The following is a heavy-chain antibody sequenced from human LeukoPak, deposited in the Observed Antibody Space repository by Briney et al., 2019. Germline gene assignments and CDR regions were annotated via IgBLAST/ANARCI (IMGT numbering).Heavy chain of an antibody. D-gene: IGHD3-10*01. CDR1: GGSISSSSYY. Sequence: PSETLSLTCTVSGGSISSSSYYWGWIRQPPGKGLEWIGSIYHSGSTYYNPSLESRVTISVDTSKNQFSLKLSSVTAADTAVYYCARAYYYGSGSYYIPNWFDPWGQGTLVTVSS. CDR2: IYHSGST. J-gene: IGHJ5*02. CDR3: ARAYYYGSGSYYIPNWFDP. V-gene: IGHV4-39*07.